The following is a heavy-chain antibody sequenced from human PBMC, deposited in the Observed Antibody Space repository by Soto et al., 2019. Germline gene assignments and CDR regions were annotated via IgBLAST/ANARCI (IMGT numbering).Heavy chain of an antibody. J-gene: IGHJ6*02. D-gene: IGHD2-2*01. CDR2: IIPIFGTA. CDR3: ARAKSRPAAKWLYYYYGMDV. CDR1: GGTFSSYA. Sequence: GASVKVSCKASGGTFSSYAISWVRQAPGQGLEWMGGIIPIFGTANYAQKFQGRVTITADESTSTAYMELSSLRSEDTAVYYCARAKSRPAAKWLYYYYGMDVWGQGTTVTVSS. V-gene: IGHV1-69*13.